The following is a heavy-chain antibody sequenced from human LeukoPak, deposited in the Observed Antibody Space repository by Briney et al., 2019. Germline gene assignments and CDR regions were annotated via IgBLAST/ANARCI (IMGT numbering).Heavy chain of an antibody. J-gene: IGHJ3*02. CDR3: ARAGSWGDAFDI. CDR1: DDSISDYY. CDR2: FHNSGTS. V-gene: IGHV4-59*01. D-gene: IGHD6-13*01. Sequence: PSETLSLTCTVSDDSISDYYRGWIRQPPGKGLEWIGYFHNSGTSTYNPSLKSRVTISVDTPKNQFSLKLSSVTAADTAVYYCARAGSWGDAFDIWGQGTMVTVSS.